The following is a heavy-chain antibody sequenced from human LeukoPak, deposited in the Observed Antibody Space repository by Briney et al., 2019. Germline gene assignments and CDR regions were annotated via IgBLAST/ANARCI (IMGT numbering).Heavy chain of an antibody. CDR2: IYYSGST. Sequence: SETLSLTCTVSGGSISSYYWSWIRQPPGKGLEWIGYIYYSGSTNYNPSLKSRVTISVDTSKNQFSLKLSSVTAADTAVYYCARGPVDTAMVINHYYYMDVWGKGTTVTVSS. D-gene: IGHD5-18*01. J-gene: IGHJ6*03. CDR1: GGSISSYY. V-gene: IGHV4-59*01. CDR3: ARGPVDTAMVINHYYYMDV.